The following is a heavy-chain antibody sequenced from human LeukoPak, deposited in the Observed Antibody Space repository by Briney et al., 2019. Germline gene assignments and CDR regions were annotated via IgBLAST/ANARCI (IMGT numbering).Heavy chain of an antibody. J-gene: IGHJ6*02. V-gene: IGHV4-34*01. CDR2: INHSGST. CDR1: GGTFSGYY. Sequence: SETLSLTCAVYGGTFSGYYWTWIRQPPGKGLGWIGEINHSGSTTYNPSLKSRVTISVDTSKNQFSLKLSSVTAADTAVYYCASEYHYYDMDVWGQGTTVTVSS. D-gene: IGHD6-6*01. CDR3: ASEYHYYDMDV.